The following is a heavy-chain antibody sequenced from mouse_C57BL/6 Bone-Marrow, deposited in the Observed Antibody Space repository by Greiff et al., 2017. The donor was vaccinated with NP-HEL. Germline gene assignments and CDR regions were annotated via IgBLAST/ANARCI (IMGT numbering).Heavy chain of an antibody. D-gene: IGHD2-3*01. CDR3: AYDGYYFDY. CDR2: ISYDGSN. CDR1: GYSITSGYY. Sequence: DVQLQESGPGLVKPSQSLSLTCSVTGYSITSGYYWNWIRQFPGNKLEWMGYISYDGSNNYNPSLKNRISITRDTSKNQFFLKLNSVTTEDTATYYCAYDGYYFDYWGQGTTLTVSS. V-gene: IGHV3-6*01. J-gene: IGHJ2*01.